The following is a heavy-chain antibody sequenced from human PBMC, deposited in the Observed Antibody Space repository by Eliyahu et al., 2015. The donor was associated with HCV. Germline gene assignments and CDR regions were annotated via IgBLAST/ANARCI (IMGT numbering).Heavy chain of an antibody. CDR2: MNAKNGGT. CDR3: ARGPPTGTPAGCRS. Sequence: QVQLVQSGAEVKKPGASVKVSCEASGDTFTAYYMHWVRQAPGQGLEWMGWMNAKNGGTNYAQKFQGRVTMTRDTSISTAYMEMSRLSADDTAVYYCARGPPTGTPAGCRSWGQGTLVTVSS. D-gene: IGHD1-1*01. CDR1: GDTFTAYY. J-gene: IGHJ5*02. V-gene: IGHV1-2*02.